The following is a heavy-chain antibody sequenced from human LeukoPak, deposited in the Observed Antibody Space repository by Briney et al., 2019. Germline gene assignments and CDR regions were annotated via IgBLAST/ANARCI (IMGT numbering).Heavy chain of an antibody. CDR2: INPNSGGT. Sequence: GASVKVSCKASGYTFTGYYMHWVRQAPGQGLEWMGWINPNSGGTNYAQKFQGRVTMTRDTSISTAYMELSRLKSDDTAVYYCARDQGRRVWYNWNYGEDAFDIWGQGTMVTVSS. CDR3: ARDQGRRVWYNWNYGEDAFDI. J-gene: IGHJ3*02. D-gene: IGHD1-7*01. CDR1: GYTFTGYY. V-gene: IGHV1-2*02.